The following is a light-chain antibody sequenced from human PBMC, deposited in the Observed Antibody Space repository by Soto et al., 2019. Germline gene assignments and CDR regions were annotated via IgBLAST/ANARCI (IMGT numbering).Light chain of an antibody. J-gene: IGKJ1*01. CDR1: QSISSW. V-gene: IGKV1-5*03. Sequence: DIQMTQSPSTLSASVGDRVSITCRASQSISSWLAWYQQKPGKAPKLLIYKVSTLEGGVPSRFSGSGSGTEFTLTISSLQSDDFATYYCQQYNSYGTFGQGTKVEIK. CDR3: QQYNSYGT. CDR2: KVS.